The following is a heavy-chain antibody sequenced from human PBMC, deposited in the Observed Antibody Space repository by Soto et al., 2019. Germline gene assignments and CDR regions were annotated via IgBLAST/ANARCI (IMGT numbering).Heavy chain of an antibody. Sequence: QVQLQESGPGLVKPSETLSLTCTVSGGSISSYYWSWIRQPPGKGLEWIGYIYYSGSTNYNPSLKSRVTISVDTSKNQFSLKLSSVTAADTAVYYCAREIPVVPAAIDVTTTVVTPIAFDIWGQGTMVTVSS. CDR2: IYYSGST. CDR3: AREIPVVPAAIDVTTTVVTPIAFDI. D-gene: IGHD2-2*01. J-gene: IGHJ3*02. V-gene: IGHV4-59*01. CDR1: GGSISSYY.